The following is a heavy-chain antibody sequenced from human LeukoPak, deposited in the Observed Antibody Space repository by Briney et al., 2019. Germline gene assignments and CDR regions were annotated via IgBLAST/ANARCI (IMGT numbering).Heavy chain of an antibody. V-gene: IGHV1-18*04. Sequence: ASVKVSCKASGYSFTSYGISWVRQAPGQGLEWMGWISGYNSNTNYAQKVQGRVTMTTDTSTSTAYMELRRLRSDDTAVYYCARDRPSYYYDTTSPLGYWGQGTLVTVSS. CDR1: GYSFTSYG. J-gene: IGHJ4*02. CDR2: ISGYNSNT. CDR3: ARDRPSYYYDTTSPLGY. D-gene: IGHD3-22*01.